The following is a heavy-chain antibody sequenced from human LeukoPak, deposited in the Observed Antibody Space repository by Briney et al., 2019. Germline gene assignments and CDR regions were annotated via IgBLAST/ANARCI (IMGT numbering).Heavy chain of an antibody. CDR1: GFTINTYT. D-gene: IGHD1-1*01. Sequence: TGGSLRLSCAVSGFTINTYTLTWVRQAPGKRPEWLSAITGGDGATYYADSVRGRFTISRDNSRNTLYLQMSGLRAEDTAVYYCARDRSTDAISEYWGQGTLVAVSS. CDR2: ITGGDGAT. CDR3: ARDRSTDAISEY. V-gene: IGHV3-23*01. J-gene: IGHJ4*02.